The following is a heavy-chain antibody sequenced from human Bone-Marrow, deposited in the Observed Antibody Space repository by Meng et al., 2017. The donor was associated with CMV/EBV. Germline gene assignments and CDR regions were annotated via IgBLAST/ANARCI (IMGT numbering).Heavy chain of an antibody. CDR1: GGTFSSYA. CDR2: MNPNSGNT. V-gene: IGHV1-8*02. D-gene: IGHD1-7*01. J-gene: IGHJ4*02. Sequence: ASVKVSCKASGGTFSSYAISWVRQATGQGLEWMGWMNPNSGNTGYAQKFQGRVTMTRNTSISTAYMELSSLRSEDTAVYYCARGFRYNWNFFFGYWGQGTLVTVSS. CDR3: ARGFRYNWNFFFGY.